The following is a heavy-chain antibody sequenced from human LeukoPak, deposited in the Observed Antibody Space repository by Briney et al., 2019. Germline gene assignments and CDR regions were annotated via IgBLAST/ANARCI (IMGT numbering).Heavy chain of an antibody. CDR1: GFTFSDYA. CDR3: VKDRAVGAALDY. D-gene: IGHD1-26*01. V-gene: IGHV3-30*18. J-gene: IGHJ4*02. CDR2: ISRDGSDE. Sequence: GGSLRLSCEASGFTFSDYAMHWVRQAPGKGLEWVALISRDGSDENFADSVKGRFTISRDNSKNTLYLQMNSLRAEDTAVYYCVKDRAVGAALDYWGQGTLVTVSS.